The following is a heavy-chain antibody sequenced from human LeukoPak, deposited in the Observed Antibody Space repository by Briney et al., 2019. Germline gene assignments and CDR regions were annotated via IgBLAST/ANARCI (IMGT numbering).Heavy chain of an antibody. CDR1: GGSISSGDYY. V-gene: IGHV4-30-4*08. CDR3: ARLYYYDSSGLDY. J-gene: IGHJ4*02. CDR2: IYYSGST. D-gene: IGHD3-22*01. Sequence: SQTLSLTCTVSGGSISSGDYYWSWIRQPPGKGLEWVGYIYYSGSTYCNPSLNSRVTISVDKSKNQFSLKLSSVTAADTAVYYCARLYYYDSSGLDYWGQGTLVTVSS.